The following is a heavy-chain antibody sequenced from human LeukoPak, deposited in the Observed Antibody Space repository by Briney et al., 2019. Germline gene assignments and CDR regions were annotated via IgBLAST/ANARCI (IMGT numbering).Heavy chain of an antibody. Sequence: SETLSLTCTVSGGSISGFYWSWIRQPPKKGLEWIGNIHYTGKTNYNPSLKSRVTMSVETSKNHFSVRLTSVPAADTAVYYCARINSGYDLSSSWYPNWFDPWGQGALVTVSS. V-gene: IGHV4-59*01. J-gene: IGHJ5*02. CDR1: GGSISGFY. CDR3: ARINSGYDLSSSWYPNWFDP. D-gene: IGHD6-13*01. CDR2: IHYTGKT.